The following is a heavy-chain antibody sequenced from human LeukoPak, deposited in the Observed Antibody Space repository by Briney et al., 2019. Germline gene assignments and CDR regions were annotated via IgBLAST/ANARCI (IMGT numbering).Heavy chain of an antibody. J-gene: IGHJ4*02. V-gene: IGHV1-69*04. CDR2: IIPILGIA. Sequence: SVKVSCKASGGTFSSYTISWVRQAPGQGLEWMGRIIPILGIANYAQKFQGRVTITTDKSTSTAYMELSSLRSEDTAVYYCARDGQWELPVPYSFDYWGQGTLVTVSS. CDR1: GGTFSSYT. D-gene: IGHD1-26*01. CDR3: ARDGQWELPVPYSFDY.